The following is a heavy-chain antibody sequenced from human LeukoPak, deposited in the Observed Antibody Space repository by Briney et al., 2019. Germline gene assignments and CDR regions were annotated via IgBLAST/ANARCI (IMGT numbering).Heavy chain of an antibody. V-gene: IGHV3-30*04. J-gene: IGHJ4*02. Sequence: GGSLRLSCAASGFTFSSYAMHWVRQAPGKGLEWVAVISYDGSNKYYADSVKGRFTISRDNSKNTLYPQMNSLRAEDTAVYYCARAYSSSSDYWGQGTLVTVSS. CDR2: ISYDGSNK. CDR1: GFTFSSYA. D-gene: IGHD6-6*01. CDR3: ARAYSSSSDY.